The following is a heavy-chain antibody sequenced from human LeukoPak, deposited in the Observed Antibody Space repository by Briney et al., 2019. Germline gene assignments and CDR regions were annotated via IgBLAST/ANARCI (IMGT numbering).Heavy chain of an antibody. CDR3: ARDRRQGYCGGDCYFDY. Sequence: GGSLRLSCAASGFTFSSYWMSWVRQAPGKGLEWVANIKQDGSEKYYVDSVKGRFTISRDNAKNSLYLQMNSLRAEDTAVYYCARDRRQGYCGGDCYFDYWGQGTLVTVSS. D-gene: IGHD2-21*02. CDR1: GFTFSSYW. CDR2: IKQDGSEK. J-gene: IGHJ4*02. V-gene: IGHV3-7*01.